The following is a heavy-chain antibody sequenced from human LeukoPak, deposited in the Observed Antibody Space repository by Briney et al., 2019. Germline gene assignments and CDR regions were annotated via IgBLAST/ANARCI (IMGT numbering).Heavy chain of an antibody. CDR1: GGTFSSYA. Sequence: ASVKVSCKASGGTFSSYAISWVRQAPGQGLEWMGIINPSGGSTSYAQKFQGRVTMTRDTSTSTVYMELSSLRSEDTAVYYCASGLTRRIDYWGQGTLVTVSS. V-gene: IGHV1-46*01. CDR3: ASGLTRRIDY. D-gene: IGHD3-10*01. CDR2: INPSGGST. J-gene: IGHJ4*02.